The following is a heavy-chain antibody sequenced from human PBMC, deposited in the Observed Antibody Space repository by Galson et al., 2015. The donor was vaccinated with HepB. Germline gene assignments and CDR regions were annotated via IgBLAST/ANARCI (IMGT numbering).Heavy chain of an antibody. Sequence: SVKVSCKASGGTFSSYAISWVRQAPGQGLEWMGGIIPIFGIANYAQKFQGRVTITADKSTSTAYMELSSLRSEDTAVYYCASGGGPIAVAGTDAFDIWGQVTMVTVSS. D-gene: IGHD6-19*01. CDR1: GGTFSSYA. V-gene: IGHV1-69*10. CDR3: ASGGGPIAVAGTDAFDI. CDR2: IIPIFGIA. J-gene: IGHJ3*02.